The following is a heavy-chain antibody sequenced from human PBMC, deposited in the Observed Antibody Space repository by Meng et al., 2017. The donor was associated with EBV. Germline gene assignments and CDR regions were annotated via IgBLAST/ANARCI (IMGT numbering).Heavy chain of an antibody. CDR2: INPNSGGT. Sequence: QVSLVSAGAKLKKPGASVKVSCKPPEYTFTGYYMHWVRQAPGQGLEWMGRINPNSGGTNYAQKFQGRVTMTRDTSISTAYMELSRLRSDDTAVYYCARVGIAVAGTGDYWGQGTLVTVSS. V-gene: IGHV1-2*06. CDR1: EYTFTGYY. J-gene: IGHJ4*02. D-gene: IGHD6-19*01. CDR3: ARVGIAVAGTGDY.